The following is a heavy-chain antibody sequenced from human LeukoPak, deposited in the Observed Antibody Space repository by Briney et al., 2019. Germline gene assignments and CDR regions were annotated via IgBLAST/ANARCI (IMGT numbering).Heavy chain of an antibody. Sequence: SGGSLRLSCTTSGLTFGDNAMSWVRQAPGKGLEWVGFVRSRATGGTTEYAASVKGRFTISRDDSKSIAYLQLNSLKTEDTAVYYCTRGNYDTSGYYLPSGYWGQGTLVTVSS. V-gene: IGHV3-49*04. CDR2: VRSRATGGTT. CDR1: GLTFGDNA. D-gene: IGHD3-22*01. CDR3: TRGNYDTSGYYLPSGY. J-gene: IGHJ4*02.